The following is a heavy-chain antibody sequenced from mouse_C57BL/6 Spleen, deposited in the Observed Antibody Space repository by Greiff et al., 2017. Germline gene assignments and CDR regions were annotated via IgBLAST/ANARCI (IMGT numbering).Heavy chain of an antibody. CDR3: ARGNYGSSSFDY. V-gene: IGHV1-64*01. D-gene: IGHD1-1*01. CDR1: GYTFTSYW. CDR2: IHPNSGST. Sequence: QVQLQQPGAELVKPGASVKLSCKASGYTFTSYWMHWVKQRPGQGLEWIGMIHPNSGSTNYNEKFKSKATLTVEKSSSPAYMQLSSLTSEDSAVYDCARGNYGSSSFDYWGQGTTLTVSS. J-gene: IGHJ2*01.